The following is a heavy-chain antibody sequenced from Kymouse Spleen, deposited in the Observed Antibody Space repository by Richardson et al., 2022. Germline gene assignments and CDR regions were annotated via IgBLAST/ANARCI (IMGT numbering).Heavy chain of an antibody. J-gene: IGHJ4*02. V-gene: IGHV4-39*01. CDR2: IYYSGST. CDR1: GGSISSSSYY. Sequence: QLQLQESGPGLVKPSETLSLTCTVSGGSISSSSYYWGWIRQPPGKGLEWIGSIYYSGSTYYNPSLKSRVTISVDTSKNQFSLKLSSVTAADTAVYYCARGTITGTTTFFFDYWGQGTLVTVSS. D-gene: IGHD1-7*01. CDR3: ARGTITGTTTFFFDY.